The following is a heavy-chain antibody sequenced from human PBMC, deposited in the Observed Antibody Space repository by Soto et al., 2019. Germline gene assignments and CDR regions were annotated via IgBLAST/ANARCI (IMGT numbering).Heavy chain of an antibody. CDR2: MNPNSGNT. CDR1: GDTFTNYD. Sequence: QVQLVQSGAEVKKPGASAKVSCKASGDTFTNYDINWVRQATGQGLEWMGRMNPNSGNTGYAQKFQGRVSMTRNTSITTAYMELSSLRSEDTAVYYCARGRNGMDVWGQGTTVTVSS. J-gene: IGHJ6*02. CDR3: ARGRNGMDV. V-gene: IGHV1-8*01.